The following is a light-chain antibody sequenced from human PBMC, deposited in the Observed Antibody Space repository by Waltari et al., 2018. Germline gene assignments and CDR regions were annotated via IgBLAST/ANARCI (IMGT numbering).Light chain of an antibody. J-gene: IGKJ1*01. V-gene: IGKV3-15*01. Sequence: EIVLTQSPATLSVSPGERATLSCRASQSISSNLAWYQQKSGQAPRLLIYRSSTRATGIPAMVSGSGSGTEFTLTISSLQSGDFAVYYCKHYNNWPPGRTFGQGTKVEIK. CDR2: RSS. CDR1: QSISSN. CDR3: KHYNNWPPGRT.